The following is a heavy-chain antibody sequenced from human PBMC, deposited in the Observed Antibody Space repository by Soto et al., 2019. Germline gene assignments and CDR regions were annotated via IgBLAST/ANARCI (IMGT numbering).Heavy chain of an antibody. V-gene: IGHV3-33*01. CDR3: ARDANFGTKGGSFDI. D-gene: IGHD3-3*01. CDR2: MWYDGTNK. Sequence: GWSLRLSCAASGFTFRIYSMHWVRQSPGKGLEWVAVMWYDGTNKYYGESVKGRFTISRDNSENTLYLQMNSLRVEETVVYYCARDANFGTKGGSFDIWGHGTLVTGSS. CDR1: GFTFRIYS. J-gene: IGHJ3*02.